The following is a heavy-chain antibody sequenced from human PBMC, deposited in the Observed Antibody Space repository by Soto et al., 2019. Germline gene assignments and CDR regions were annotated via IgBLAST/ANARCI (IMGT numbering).Heavy chain of an antibody. CDR3: ARLPWFGEGWFDP. D-gene: IGHD3-10*01. J-gene: IGHJ5*02. V-gene: IGHV4-39*01. CDR1: GGSISSSSYY. Sequence: QLQLQESGPGLVKPSETLSLTCTVSGGSISSSSYYWGWIRQPPGKGLEWIGSIYYSGSTYYNPSLKSRVTIPVDPSTHQFSLTLRSVTAADPAVYYCARLPWFGEGWFDPWGQGTLVTVSS. CDR2: IYYSGST.